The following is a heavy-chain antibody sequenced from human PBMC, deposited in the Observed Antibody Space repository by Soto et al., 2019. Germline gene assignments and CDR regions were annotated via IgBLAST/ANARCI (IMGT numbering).Heavy chain of an antibody. V-gene: IGHV4-31*03. CDR2: ICYSGST. CDR3: ARVFGFGGMDV. Sequence: SETLSLTCTVSGGSISSGGYYWSWIRQHPGKGLEWIGYICYSGSTYYNPSLKSRVTISVDTSKNQFSLKLSSVTAADTAVYYCARVFGFGGMDVWGQGTTVTVS. J-gene: IGHJ6*02. D-gene: IGHD3-10*01. CDR1: GGSISSGGYY.